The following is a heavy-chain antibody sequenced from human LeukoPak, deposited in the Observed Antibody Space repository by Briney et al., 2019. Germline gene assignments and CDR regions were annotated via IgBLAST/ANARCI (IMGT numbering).Heavy chain of an antibody. V-gene: IGHV4-4*02. CDR3: ARYYYDSSGGPNWFDP. Sequence: PSETLSLTCAVSGGSISSSNWWSWVRQPPGKGLEWIGEIYHSGSTNYNPSLKSRVTISVDKSKNQFSLKLSSVTAADTAVYYCARYYYDSSGGPNWFDPWGQGTLVTVSS. CDR2: IYHSGST. CDR1: GGSISSSNW. J-gene: IGHJ5*02. D-gene: IGHD3-22*01.